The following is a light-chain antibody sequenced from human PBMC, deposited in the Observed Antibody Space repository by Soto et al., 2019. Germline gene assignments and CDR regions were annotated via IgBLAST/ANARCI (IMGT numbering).Light chain of an antibody. Sequence: IVLTQSPATLSLSPGERATLSCRASQSVSTYLAWYQQKPCQAPRLLIYDVSNRATGIPPRFSGSGSGTDFTLTISSLQSEDFAVYYCQQYNNWPPLTFGGGTQVDIK. CDR3: QQYNNWPPLT. CDR1: QSVSTY. V-gene: IGKV3-11*01. J-gene: IGKJ4*01. CDR2: DVS.